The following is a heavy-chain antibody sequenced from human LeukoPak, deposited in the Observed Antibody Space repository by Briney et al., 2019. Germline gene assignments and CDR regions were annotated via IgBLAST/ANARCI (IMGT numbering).Heavy chain of an antibody. CDR2: IYSGGST. J-gene: IGHJ6*02. CDR3: ASRTGATVTDYYYGMDV. D-gene: IGHD4-17*01. Sequence: GGSLRLSCAASGFTVSSNYMSWVRQAPGKGLEWVSVIYSGGSTYYPDFVKGRFTISRHNSKNTLYLQMNSLRAEDTAVYYCASRTGATVTDYYYGMDVWGQGTTVTVSS. CDR1: GFTVSSNY. V-gene: IGHV3-53*04.